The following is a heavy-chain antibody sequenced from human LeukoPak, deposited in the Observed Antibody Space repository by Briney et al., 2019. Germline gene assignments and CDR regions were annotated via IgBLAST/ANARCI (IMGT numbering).Heavy chain of an antibody. J-gene: IGHJ4*02. V-gene: IGHV4-61*02. CDR3: ARGISTFYLPGPPDY. CDR2: IYTSGST. CDR1: GGSISSGSYY. D-gene: IGHD2/OR15-2a*01. Sequence: SQTLSLTCTVSGGSISSGSYYWSWIRQPAGKGLEWIGRIYTSGSTNYNPSLKSRVTISVDTSKNQFSLKLSSVTAADTAVYYCARGISTFYLPGPPDYWGQGTLVTVSS.